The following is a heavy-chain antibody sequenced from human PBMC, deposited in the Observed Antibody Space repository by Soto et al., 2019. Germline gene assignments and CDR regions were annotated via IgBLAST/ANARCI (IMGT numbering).Heavy chain of an antibody. J-gene: IGHJ6*02. CDR2: INHSGST. D-gene: IGHD3-3*01. CDR3: ARVSYDFWSGYGAGYYYYYGMDV. V-gene: IGHV4-34*01. Sequence: SETLSLTCAVYGGSFSGYYWSWIRQPPGKGLEWIGEINHSGSTNYNPSLKSRVTISVDTSKNQFSLKLSSVTAADTAVYYCARVSYDFWSGYGAGYYYYYGMDVWGQGTTVTVSS. CDR1: GGSFSGYY.